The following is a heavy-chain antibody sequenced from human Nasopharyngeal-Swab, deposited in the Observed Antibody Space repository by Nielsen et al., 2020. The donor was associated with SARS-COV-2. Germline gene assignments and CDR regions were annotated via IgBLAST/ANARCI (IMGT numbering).Heavy chain of an antibody. CDR1: GYTFTSYY. D-gene: IGHD3-9*01. Sequence: ASVKVSCKASGYTFTSYYMHWVRQAPGQGLEWMGIINPSGGSTSYAQKFQGRVTMTRDTSTSTVYMELSSLRSEDTAVYYCARDPTVTGSRYYYYGMDVWGQGTTVPVSS. V-gene: IGHV1-46*01. CDR3: ARDPTVTGSRYYYYGMDV. CDR2: INPSGGST. J-gene: IGHJ6*02.